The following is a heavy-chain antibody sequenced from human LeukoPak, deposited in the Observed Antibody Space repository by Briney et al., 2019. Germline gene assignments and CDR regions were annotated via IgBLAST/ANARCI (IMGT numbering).Heavy chain of an antibody. Sequence: PSKTLSLTCTVSGGSPMINSYWNWIRQSPGKGLEWIGYIHYSGRSTFYNPSLQSRLTISIDTSKNHFSLNLTSATAADTAVYFCARDVRGVAGAFQIWGQGTLVTVSS. CDR3: ARDVRGVAGAFQI. V-gene: IGHV4-31*03. CDR1: GGSPMINSY. CDR2: IHYSGRST. J-gene: IGHJ3*02. D-gene: IGHD3-10*02.